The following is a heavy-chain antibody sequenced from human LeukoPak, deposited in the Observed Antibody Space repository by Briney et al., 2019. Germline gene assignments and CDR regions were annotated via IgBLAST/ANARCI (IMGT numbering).Heavy chain of an antibody. V-gene: IGHV3-23*01. CDR2: ISESGVST. D-gene: IGHD2-2*01. CDR1: GFTFSNYA. Sequence: GGSLRLSCAASGFTFSNYAMSWVRQAPGKGLEWVSAISESGVSTYHADSVKGRFTISRDNSKNTLYLQLNSLRAEDTAVYFCAKRGKGYCSSPSCATDYWGQGTLVTVSS. CDR3: AKRGKGYCSSPSCATDY. J-gene: IGHJ4*02.